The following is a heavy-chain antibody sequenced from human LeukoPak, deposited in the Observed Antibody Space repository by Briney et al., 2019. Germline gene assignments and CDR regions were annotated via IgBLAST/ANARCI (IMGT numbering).Heavy chain of an antibody. Sequence: PSETLSLTCTVSGGSISSGDYYWSWIRQPPGKGLEWIGYIYYSGSTYYNPSLKSRVTISVDTSKNQFSLKLSSVTAADTAVYYCARDQNTAMRVVVGPPPKPDAFDIWGQGTMVTVSS. V-gene: IGHV4-30-4*01. D-gene: IGHD5-18*01. J-gene: IGHJ3*02. CDR3: ARDQNTAMRVVVGPPPKPDAFDI. CDR2: IYYSGST. CDR1: GGSISSGDYY.